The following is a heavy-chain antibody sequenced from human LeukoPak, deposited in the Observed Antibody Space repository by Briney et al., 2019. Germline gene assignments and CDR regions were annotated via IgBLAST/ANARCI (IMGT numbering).Heavy chain of an antibody. CDR1: GGSISSYY. Sequence: SETLSLTCTVSGGSISSYYWSWIRQPPGKGLEWIGYIYYSGSPHYNPSLKSRVTISVDTSKNQFSLKLSSVTAADTAVYYCARGLGNYDIDYWGQGTLVTVSS. CDR3: ARGLGNYDIDY. J-gene: IGHJ4*02. V-gene: IGHV4-59*01. CDR2: IYYSGSP. D-gene: IGHD3-22*01.